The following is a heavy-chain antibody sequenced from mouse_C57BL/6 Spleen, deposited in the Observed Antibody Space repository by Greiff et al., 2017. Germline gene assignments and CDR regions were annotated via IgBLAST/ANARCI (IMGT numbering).Heavy chain of an antibody. Sequence: VQLKESGPELVKPGASVKISCKASGYSFTDYNMNWVKQSNGKSLEWIGVINPNYGTTSYNQKFKGKATLTVDQSSSTAYMQLNSLTSEDSAVYYCARRSPRIYSTNAMDYWGQGTSVTVSS. D-gene: IGHD2-5*01. CDR1: GYSFTDYN. CDR2: INPNYGTT. J-gene: IGHJ4*01. CDR3: ARRSPRIYSTNAMDY. V-gene: IGHV1-39*01.